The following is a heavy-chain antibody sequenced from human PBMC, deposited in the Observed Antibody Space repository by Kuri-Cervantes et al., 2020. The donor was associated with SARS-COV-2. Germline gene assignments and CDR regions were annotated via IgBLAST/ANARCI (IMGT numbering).Heavy chain of an antibody. CDR3: ARDRGSSGWSWVYYYYGMDV. CDR1: GYTFTSYG. J-gene: IGHJ6*02. V-gene: IGHV1-18*01. D-gene: IGHD6-19*01. CDR2: ISAYNGNT. Sequence: ASVKVSCKASGYTFTSYGISWVRQAPGQGLEGMGWISAYNGNTNYAQKLQGRVTMTTDTSTSTAYMELRSLRSDDTAVYYCARDRGSSGWSWVYYYYGMDVWGQGTTVTVSS.